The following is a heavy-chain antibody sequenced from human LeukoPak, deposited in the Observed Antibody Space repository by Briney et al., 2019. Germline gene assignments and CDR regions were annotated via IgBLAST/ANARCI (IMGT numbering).Heavy chain of an antibody. J-gene: IGHJ4*02. D-gene: IGHD1-26*01. CDR2: IIPIFGTA. V-gene: IGHV1-69*13. CDR3: ARAIVGATRVFDY. CDR1: GGTFSSYA. Sequence: SVKVSCKASGGTFSSYAISWVRQAPGQGLEWMGGIIPIFGTANYAQKFQGRVTITADESTSTAYMELSSLRSEDTAVYYCARAIVGATRVFDYWGQGTLVTVSS.